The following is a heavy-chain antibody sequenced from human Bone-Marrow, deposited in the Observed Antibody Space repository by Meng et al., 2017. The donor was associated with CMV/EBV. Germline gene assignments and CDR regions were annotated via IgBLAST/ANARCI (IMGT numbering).Heavy chain of an antibody. J-gene: IGHJ6*01. CDR2: IYYSGST. D-gene: IGHD3-9*01. CDR3: ARDQCTVFCNYYYGMDV. CDR1: GGAISSYY. Sequence: SETLSLTCTVSGGAISSYYWSWIRQAPGEGLDWVGYIYYSGSTYYKPSLKSRVTMSLNASKRQFSLKLTSVTAADTAVYYCARDQCTVFCNYYYGMDVWGQGTTVTVSS. V-gene: IGHV4-59*01.